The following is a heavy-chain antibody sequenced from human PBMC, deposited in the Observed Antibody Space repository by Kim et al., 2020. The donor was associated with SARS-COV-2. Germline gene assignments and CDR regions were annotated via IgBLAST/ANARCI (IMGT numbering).Heavy chain of an antibody. Sequence: GGSLRLSCAASGFTFSSYAMSWVRQAPGKGLEWVSAISGSGGSTYYADSVKGRFTISRDNSKNTLYLQMNSLRAEDTAVYYCAKDYSIWFGEFNRWFDPWGQGTLVTVSS. CDR3: AKDYSIWFGEFNRWFDP. CDR1: GFTFSSYA. D-gene: IGHD3-10*01. J-gene: IGHJ5*02. V-gene: IGHV3-23*01. CDR2: ISGSGGST.